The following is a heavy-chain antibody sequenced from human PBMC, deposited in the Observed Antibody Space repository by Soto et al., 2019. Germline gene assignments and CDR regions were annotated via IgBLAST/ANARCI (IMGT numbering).Heavy chain of an antibody. J-gene: IGHJ5*02. V-gene: IGHV1-18*01. CDR2: ISAYNGNT. Sequence: ASVKVSCKASGYTFTSYGISWVRQAPGQGLEWMGWISAYNGNTNYAQKLQGRVTMTTDTSTSTAYMELRGLRSDDTAVYYCARVNSYYDILTGYFPGSWFDPWGQGTLVTVSS. CDR3: ARVNSYYDILTGYFPGSWFDP. CDR1: GYTFTSYG. D-gene: IGHD3-9*01.